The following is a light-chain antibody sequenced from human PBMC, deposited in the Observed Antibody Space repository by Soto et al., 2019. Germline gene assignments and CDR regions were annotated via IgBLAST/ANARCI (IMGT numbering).Light chain of an antibody. Sequence: QSVLTQPASVSGSPGQSITISCTGTSSDIGAYNYVSWYQHHPNKAPKLLIYEVASRPYGVSQRFSASTSGNTASLTISAVQPEEEADYYRSSYTVSSTRPYVIGTGTKLTV. V-gene: IGLV2-14*01. CDR2: EVA. CDR3: SSYTVSSTRPYV. J-gene: IGLJ1*01. CDR1: SSDIGAYNY.